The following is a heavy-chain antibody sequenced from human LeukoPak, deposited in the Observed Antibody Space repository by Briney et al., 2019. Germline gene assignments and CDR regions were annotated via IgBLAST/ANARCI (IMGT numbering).Heavy chain of an antibody. J-gene: IGHJ6*02. V-gene: IGHV1-24*01. CDR3: ARVYSSSWDPYYYYYGMDV. D-gene: IGHD6-13*01. CDR1: GYTLTELS. CDR2: FDPEDGET. Sequence: ASVKVSCKVSGYTLTELSMHWVRQAPGKGLEWMGGFDPEDGETIYAQKFQGRVTMTRNTSISTAYMELSSLRSEDTAVYYCARVYSSSWDPYYYYYGMDVWGQGTTVTVSS.